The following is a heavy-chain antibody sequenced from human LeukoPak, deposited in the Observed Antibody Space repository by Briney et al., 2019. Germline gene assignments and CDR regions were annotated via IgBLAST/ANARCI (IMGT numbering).Heavy chain of an antibody. CDR1: GFTFSSYA. Sequence: PGGSLRLSCAASGFTFSSYAMSWVRQAPGKGLEWVSAISGSGGSTYYADSVKGRFTISRDNAKNSLYLQMNSLRAEDTSVYYCATSSAGFGCWGQGTLVTVSS. CDR3: ATSSAGFGC. CDR2: ISGSGGST. D-gene: IGHD1-14*01. J-gene: IGHJ4*02. V-gene: IGHV3-23*01.